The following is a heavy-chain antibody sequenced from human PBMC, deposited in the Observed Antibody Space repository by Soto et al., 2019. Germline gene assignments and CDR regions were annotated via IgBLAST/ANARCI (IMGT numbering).Heavy chain of an antibody. CDR1: GGSISSGDYY. Sequence: SETLSLTCTVSGGSISSGDYYWSWIRQPPGKGLEWIGYIYYSGSTYYNPSLKSRVTISVDTSKNQFSLKLSSVTAADTAVYYCARDNYYDSSGYYYFGYWGQGTLVTVSS. J-gene: IGHJ4*02. D-gene: IGHD3-22*01. V-gene: IGHV4-30-4*01. CDR3: ARDNYYDSSGYYYFGY. CDR2: IYYSGST.